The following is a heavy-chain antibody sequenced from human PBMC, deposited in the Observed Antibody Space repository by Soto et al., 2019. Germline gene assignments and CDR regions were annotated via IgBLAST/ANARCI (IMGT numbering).Heavy chain of an antibody. CDR2: IYPGDSDT. J-gene: IGHJ3*02. CDR1: GYSFTSYW. CDR3: ARYYYDNSGYVDAFDI. V-gene: IGHV5-51*03. Sequence: GESLKISCKGSGYSFTSYWIGWVRQMPGKGLEWMGIIYPGDSDTRYSPSFQGQVTISADKSISTAYLQWSSLTASDTAMYYCARYYYDNSGYVDAFDIWGQGTMVTVSS. D-gene: IGHD3-22*01.